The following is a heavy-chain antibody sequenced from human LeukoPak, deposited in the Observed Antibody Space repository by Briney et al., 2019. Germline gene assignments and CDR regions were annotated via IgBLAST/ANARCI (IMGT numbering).Heavy chain of an antibody. CDR2: INHSGST. V-gene: IGHV4-34*01. CDR1: GGSFSGYY. CDR3: ARENCDSSIHAFDI. J-gene: IGHJ3*02. Sequence: SETLSLTCAVYGGSFSGYYWSWIRQPPGKGLEWIGEINHSGSTNYNPSLKSRVTISVDTSKNQFSLKLSSVTAADTAVYYCARENCDSSIHAFDIWGQGTMVTVSS. D-gene: IGHD3-22*01.